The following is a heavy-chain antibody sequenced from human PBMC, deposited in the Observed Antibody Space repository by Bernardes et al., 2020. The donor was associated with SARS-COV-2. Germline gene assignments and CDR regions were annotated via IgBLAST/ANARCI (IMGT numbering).Heavy chain of an antibody. CDR3: ARGYVDRNLTLTDY. CDR2: INHSGST. V-gene: IGHV4-34*01. D-gene: IGHD3-16*01. CDR1: GGSFSGYY. Sequence: SETLSLTCAVYGGSFSGYYWSWIRQPPGKGLEWIGEINHSGSTNYNPSLKSRVTISVDTSKNQFSLKLSSVTAADTAVYYCARGYVDRNLTLTDYWGQGTLVTVSS. J-gene: IGHJ4*02.